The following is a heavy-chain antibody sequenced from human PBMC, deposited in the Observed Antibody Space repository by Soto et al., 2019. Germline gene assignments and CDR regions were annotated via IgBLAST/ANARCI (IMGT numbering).Heavy chain of an antibody. V-gene: IGHV5-51*01. CDR1: GYSFTSYW. Sequence: GESLKISCKGSGYSFTSYWIAWVRQMPGKGLEWMGIIYPGDSDTRYSPSFQGQGTMSADKSISPSYLQWSSLKASDTALYYCARLKDPTMGGDVWGQGTMVTVSS. J-gene: IGHJ3*01. D-gene: IGHD5-18*01. CDR2: IYPGDSDT. CDR3: ARLKDPTMGGDV.